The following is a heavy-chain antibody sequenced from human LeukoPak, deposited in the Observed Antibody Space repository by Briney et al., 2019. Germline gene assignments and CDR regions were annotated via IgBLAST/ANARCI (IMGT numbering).Heavy chain of an antibody. CDR2: IYSGGST. J-gene: IGHJ4*02. V-gene: IGHV3-66*01. Sequence: GGSLRLSCAASVFTVSSSHMSCVRHAPGEGLEWVSVIYSGGSTYYANSVKGRFTISRDNSKNTLYLQMNSLRAEDRAVYYCGREGDDYGDYGEYWGPGKLVTVSP. CDR3: GREGDDYGDYGEY. D-gene: IGHD4-17*01. CDR1: VFTVSSSH.